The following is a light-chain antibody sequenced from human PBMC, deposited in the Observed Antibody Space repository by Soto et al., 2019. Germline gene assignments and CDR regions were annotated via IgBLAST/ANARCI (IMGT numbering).Light chain of an antibody. Sequence: QSVLTQPPSASGTPGQRVTISGSGSSSNIGSNTVNWYQQLPGTAPKLLIFSNNQRPSGVPDRFSGSKSGTSASLAISGLQSEDEADYYCATWDGSLSGWVFGGGTKLTVL. V-gene: IGLV1-44*01. J-gene: IGLJ3*02. CDR3: ATWDGSLSGWV. CDR2: SNN. CDR1: SSNIGSNT.